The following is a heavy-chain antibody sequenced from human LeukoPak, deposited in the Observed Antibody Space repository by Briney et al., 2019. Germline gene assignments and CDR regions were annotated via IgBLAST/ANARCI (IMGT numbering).Heavy chain of an antibody. CDR1: GASISRSY. CDR3: ARLPEGGYATSQGWLGP. CDR2: LAYTGIS. V-gene: IGHV4-59*08. Sequence: SETLSLTCTVSGASISRSYWIWIRQTPGKGLEWMGYLAYTGISTYNPSLKSRVTISRHESKNQFSLHLTHVTAADTAVYYCARLPEGGYATSQGWLGPWGQGTRVTVSS. J-gene: IGHJ5*02. D-gene: IGHD6-19*01.